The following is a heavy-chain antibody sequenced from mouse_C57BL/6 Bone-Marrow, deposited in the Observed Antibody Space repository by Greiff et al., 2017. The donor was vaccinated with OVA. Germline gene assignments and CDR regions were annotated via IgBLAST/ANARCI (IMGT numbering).Heavy chain of an antibody. D-gene: IGHD2-3*01. V-gene: IGHV1-5*01. CDR2: IYPGNSDT. Sequence: EVQLQQSGTVLARPGASVKMSCKTSGYTFTSYWMHWVKQRPGQGLEWIGAIYPGNSDTSYNQKFTGKAKLTAVTSASTAYMELSSLTNEDSAVYYCTPLRLLLAYWGQGTLVTVSA. J-gene: IGHJ3*01. CDR3: TPLRLLLAY. CDR1: GYTFTSYW.